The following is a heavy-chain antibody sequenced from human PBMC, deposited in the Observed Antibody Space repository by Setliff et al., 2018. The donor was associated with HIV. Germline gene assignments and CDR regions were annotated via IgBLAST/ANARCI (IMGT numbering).Heavy chain of an antibody. CDR3: ATYYYDSSGYQVDAFDI. D-gene: IGHD3-22*01. V-gene: IGHV4-61*02. J-gene: IGHJ3*02. CDR1: GGSISSGTSY. Sequence: SETLSLTCTVSGGSISSGTSYWSWIRQPAGKGLEWIGRIYTTGSTNYNPSLKSRVTISVDTSKNQFSLELSSVTAADTAVYYCATYYYDSSGYQVDAFDIWGQGTMVTVSS. CDR2: IYTTGST.